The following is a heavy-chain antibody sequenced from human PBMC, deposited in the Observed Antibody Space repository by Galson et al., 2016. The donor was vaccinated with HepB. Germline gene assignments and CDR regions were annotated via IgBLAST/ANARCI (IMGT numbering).Heavy chain of an antibody. CDR3: ARFPYPFSHGGVVDY. CDR1: GFAFGTYG. D-gene: IGHD3-16*01. Sequence: SLRLSCAASGFAFGTYGMHWVRQTPGKGLEWVAGIYHGGNDKFYGNSVKGRLTISRDNSESKVFLQMSSLRPEDTAVYYCARFPYPFSHGGVVDYWGQGTLVTVAS. J-gene: IGHJ4*02. CDR2: IYHGGNDK. V-gene: IGHV3-33*01.